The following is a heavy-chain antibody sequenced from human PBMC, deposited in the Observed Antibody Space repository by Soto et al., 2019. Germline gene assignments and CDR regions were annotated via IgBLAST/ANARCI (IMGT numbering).Heavy chain of an antibody. J-gene: IGHJ2*01. CDR3: ARGRNDYGDYGLGGDWYFDL. V-gene: IGHV3-13*01. CDR1: GFTFSSYD. CDR2: IGTAGDT. Sequence: EVQLVESGGGLVQPGGSLRLSCAASGFTFSSYDMHWVRQATGKGLEWVSAIGTAGDTYYPGSVKGRFTISRENAKNSLYLQMNSLRAGDTAVYYCARGRNDYGDYGLGGDWYFDLWGRGTLVTVSS. D-gene: IGHD4-17*01.